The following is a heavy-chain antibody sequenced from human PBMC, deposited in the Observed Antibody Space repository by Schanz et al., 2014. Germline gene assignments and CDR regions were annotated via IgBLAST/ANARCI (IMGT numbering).Heavy chain of an antibody. CDR2: ISGSGGTI. D-gene: IGHD3-10*01. J-gene: IGHJ4*02. Sequence: DVQLLESGGGLVQPGGSLRLSCLASGFAFSSYGMNWLRQAPGKGLEWVSAISGSGGTIYYADSVKGRFTISRDNAKNSLYLEMNSLRAEDTAVYHCVSSGSYSSYAFWGQGTLVTVSS. CDR3: VSSGSYSSYAF. CDR1: GFAFSSYG. V-gene: IGHV3-48*01.